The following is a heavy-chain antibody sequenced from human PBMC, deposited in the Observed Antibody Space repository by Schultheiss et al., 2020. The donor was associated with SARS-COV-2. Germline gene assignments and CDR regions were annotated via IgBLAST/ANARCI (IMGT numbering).Heavy chain of an antibody. CDR2: ISSSSSYI. CDR3: ARDATPPYSSSSPWFDP. CDR1: GFTVSSNY. V-gene: IGHV3-21*01. D-gene: IGHD6-13*01. Sequence: GGSLRLSCAASGFTVSSNYMSWVRQAPGKGLEWVSYISSSSSYIYYADSVKGRFTISRDNAKNSLYLQMNSLRAEDTAVYYCARDATPPYSSSSPWFDPWGQGTLVTVSS. J-gene: IGHJ5*02.